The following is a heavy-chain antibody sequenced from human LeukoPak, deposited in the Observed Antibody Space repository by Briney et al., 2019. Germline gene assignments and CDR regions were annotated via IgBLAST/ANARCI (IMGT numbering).Heavy chain of an antibody. D-gene: IGHD6-13*01. J-gene: IGHJ4*02. CDR3: SLLAAGGARIDY. CDR2: INPDSGFT. CDR1: GYTFIDDY. V-gene: IGHV1-2*02. Sequence: ASVKVSCKASGYTFIDDYMHWVRQAPGQGLEFMGWINPDSGFTNYAQKFQGRVTMTRDTSISTAYMELSRLRSDDTAVFYCSLLAAGGARIDYWGQGTLVTVSS.